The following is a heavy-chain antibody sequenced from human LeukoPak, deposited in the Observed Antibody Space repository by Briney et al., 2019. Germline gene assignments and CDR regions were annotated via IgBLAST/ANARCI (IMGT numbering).Heavy chain of an antibody. D-gene: IGHD3-22*01. Sequence: PGGSLRLSCAASGFTFSSYSMNWVRQAPGKGLEWVSSISSSSSYIYYADSVKGRFTISRDNAKNSLYLQMNSLRAEDTAVYHCASSYYYDSSGYYVGDDAFDIWGQGTMVTVSS. J-gene: IGHJ3*02. CDR2: ISSSSSYI. V-gene: IGHV3-21*01. CDR1: GFTFSSYS. CDR3: ASSYYYDSSGYYVGDDAFDI.